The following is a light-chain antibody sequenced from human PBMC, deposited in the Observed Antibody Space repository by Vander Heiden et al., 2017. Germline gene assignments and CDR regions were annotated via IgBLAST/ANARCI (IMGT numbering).Light chain of an antibody. CDR2: SNN. J-gene: IGLJ3*02. CDR3: SAWDNSLNAWV. Sequence: QSVLTQPPSASGTPGQRVTISCSGSSSNIGSRTVNWYQHLPGTAPKLLIYSNNQRPSGVPGRISASKSGTSASLAVSGLQSEDEADYYCSAWDNSLNAWVFGGGTKLTVL. V-gene: IGLV1-44*01. CDR1: SSNIGSRT.